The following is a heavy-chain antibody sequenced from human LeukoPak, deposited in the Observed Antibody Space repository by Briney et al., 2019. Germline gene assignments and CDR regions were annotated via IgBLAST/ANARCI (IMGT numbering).Heavy chain of an antibody. CDR3: ARRYYDILAQRSIFDY. Sequence: PSETLSLTCTVSGGSISSSTFYWGWIRQPPGKGLERIGSLYYSGSTYYNPSLKSRVTISVDTSKNQFSLKLSSVTAADTAVYYCARRYYDILAQRSIFDYWGQGTLVTVSS. CDR2: LYYSGST. D-gene: IGHD3-9*01. J-gene: IGHJ4*02. CDR1: GGSISSSTFY. V-gene: IGHV4-39*01.